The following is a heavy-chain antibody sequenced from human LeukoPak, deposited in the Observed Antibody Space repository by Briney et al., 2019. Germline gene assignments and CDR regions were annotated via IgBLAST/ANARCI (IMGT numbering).Heavy chain of an antibody. CDR3: ARVADSYGPSALDY. Sequence: ASVKVSCKASGGTFSSYAISWMRQAPGQGLEWMGGIIPIFGTANYAQKFQGRVTITADKSTSTAYMELSSLRSEDTAVYYCARVADSYGPSALDYWGQGTLVTVSS. CDR1: GGTFSSYA. CDR2: IIPIFGTA. J-gene: IGHJ4*02. D-gene: IGHD5-18*01. V-gene: IGHV1-69*06.